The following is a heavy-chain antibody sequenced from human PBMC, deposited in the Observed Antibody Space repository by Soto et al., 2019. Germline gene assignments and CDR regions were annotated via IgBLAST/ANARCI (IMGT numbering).Heavy chain of an antibody. V-gene: IGHV1-46*01. CDR3: ARGTTVTTYYSYGMDV. CDR2: INPSGGST. Sequence: QVQLVQSGAEVKKPGASVKVSCKASGYTFTSYYMHWVRQAPGQGLEWMGIINPSGGSTSYAQKFQGRVTMTRDTSTSKVYMELSSLRSEDTAVYYCARGTTVTTYYSYGMDVWGQGTTVTVSS. J-gene: IGHJ6*02. D-gene: IGHD4-17*01. CDR1: GYTFTSYY.